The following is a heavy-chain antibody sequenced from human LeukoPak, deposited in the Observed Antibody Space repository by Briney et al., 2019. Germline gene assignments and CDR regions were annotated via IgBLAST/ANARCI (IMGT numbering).Heavy chain of an antibody. CDR1: GFTFSTYG. J-gene: IGHJ4*02. CDR2: ISGSGDNT. D-gene: IGHD3-10*01. V-gene: IGHV3-23*01. Sequence: GGSLRLSCAASGFTFSTYGMSWVRQAPGKGLEWVSGISGSGDNTYYADSVKGRFTISRDNSKNTLYLQMNSLRAEDTAVYYCAKGYDSGSFSELGDWGQGTLVTVS. CDR3: AKGYDSGSFSELGD.